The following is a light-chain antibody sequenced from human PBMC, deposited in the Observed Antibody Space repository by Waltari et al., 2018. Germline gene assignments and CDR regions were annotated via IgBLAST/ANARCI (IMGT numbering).Light chain of an antibody. V-gene: IGKV3-15*01. Sequence: ETVMTQSPATLSVSPGDRVTLSCRASQSVSFKLPWYQQKPGPVPRLLIYGVSTRDTGVTARFSGSGSGTEFTLTISSLQSEDFAVYYCNQYYYWPYTFGLGTKLELK. CDR1: QSVSFK. CDR2: GVS. CDR3: NQYYYWPYT. J-gene: IGKJ2*01.